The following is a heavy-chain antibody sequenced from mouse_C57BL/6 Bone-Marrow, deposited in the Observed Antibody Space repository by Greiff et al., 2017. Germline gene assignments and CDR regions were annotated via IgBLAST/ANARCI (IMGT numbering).Heavy chain of an antibody. V-gene: IGHV5-15*01. CDR2: ISNLAYSI. D-gene: IGHD4-1*01. J-gene: IGHJ2*01. CDR1: GFTFSDYG. CDR3: ARRRLTGYFDY. Sequence: EVKLQESGGGLVQPGGSLKLSCAASGFTFSDYGMAWVRQAPRKGPEWVAFISNLAYSIYYADTVTGRFTISRENAKNTLYLEMSSLRSEDTAMYYCARRRLTGYFDYWGQGTTLTVSS.